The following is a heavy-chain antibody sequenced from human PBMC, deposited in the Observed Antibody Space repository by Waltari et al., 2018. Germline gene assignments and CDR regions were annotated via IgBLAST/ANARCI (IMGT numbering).Heavy chain of an antibody. Sequence: QVQLVQSGAEVKKPGASVKVSCKASGYTFTGYYMHWVRQAPGQGLEWMGWINPNSGGTNYAQKFQGRVTLTSDTSISTAYMELSRLRSDDTAVYYGARVFARYGGYVDYYYYMDVWGKGPTVTVSS. D-gene: IGHD5-12*01. CDR2: INPNSGGT. J-gene: IGHJ6*03. CDR1: GYTFTGYY. V-gene: IGHV1-2*02. CDR3: ARVFARYGGYVDYYYYMDV.